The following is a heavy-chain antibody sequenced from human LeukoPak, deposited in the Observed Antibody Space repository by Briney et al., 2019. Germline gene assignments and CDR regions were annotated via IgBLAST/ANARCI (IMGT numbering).Heavy chain of an antibody. J-gene: IGHJ4*02. CDR2: ISYDGSNK. V-gene: IGHV3-30-3*01. CDR3: ARGVRGYSGYDSDY. Sequence: GRSLRLSCAASGFTFSSYAMHWVRQAPGKGLEWVAVISYDGSNKYYADSVKGRFTISRDNSKNTLYLQMNSLRAEDTAVYYCARGVRGYSGYDSDYWDQGTLVTVSS. D-gene: IGHD5-12*01. CDR1: GFTFSSYA.